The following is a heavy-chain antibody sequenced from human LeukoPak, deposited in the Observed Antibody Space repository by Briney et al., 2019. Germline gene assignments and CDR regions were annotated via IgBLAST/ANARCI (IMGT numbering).Heavy chain of an antibody. Sequence: ASVKVSCKVSGYTLTELSMHWVRQAPGKGLEWMGGFDPEDGETIYAQKFQGRVTMTEDTSTDTAYMELSSLRSEDTAVYYCAILYSGSYHFDYWGQGTLVTVSS. J-gene: IGHJ4*02. V-gene: IGHV1-24*01. CDR1: GYTLTELS. CDR3: AILYSGSYHFDY. D-gene: IGHD1-26*01. CDR2: FDPEDGET.